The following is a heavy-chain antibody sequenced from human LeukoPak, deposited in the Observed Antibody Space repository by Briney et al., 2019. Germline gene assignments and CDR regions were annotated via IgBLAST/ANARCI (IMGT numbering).Heavy chain of an antibody. CDR3: ARDLDTAMVGQPFDY. V-gene: IGHV1-18*01. CDR1: GYTFTSYG. Sequence: ASVKVSCKASGYTFTSYGISWVRQAPGQGLEWMGWISAYNGNTNYAQKLQGRVTMTRDTSTSTAYMELRSLRSDDTAVYYCARDLDTAMVGQPFDYWGQGTLVTVSS. J-gene: IGHJ4*02. D-gene: IGHD5-18*01. CDR2: ISAYNGNT.